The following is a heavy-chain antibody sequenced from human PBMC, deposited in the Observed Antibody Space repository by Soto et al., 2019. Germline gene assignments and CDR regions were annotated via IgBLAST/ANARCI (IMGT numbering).Heavy chain of an antibody. V-gene: IGHV1-18*01. CDR2: ISAYNGNT. D-gene: IGHD6-13*01. CDR3: ARERDDSTWSSAECLQH. Sequence: GASVKVSCKASGYTCSIHSISCVRRSPLRWLDWMGCISAYNGNTYYAQRFQGRVTMTTDTSTSTAHMELRSLRSDDTAVYYCARERDDSTWSSAECLQHWGQGTLVTVSS. CDR1: GYTCSIHS. J-gene: IGHJ1*01.